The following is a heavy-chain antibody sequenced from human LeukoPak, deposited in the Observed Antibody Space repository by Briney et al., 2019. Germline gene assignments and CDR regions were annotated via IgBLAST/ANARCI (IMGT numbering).Heavy chain of an antibody. J-gene: IGHJ4*02. Sequence: SETLSLTCAVNVGSFSGSFSSWTRQPPRKGLEWIGEINQSGSTNYNSSLKSRVTISVDTSKNQFSLNLNSVTAADTPVYYCARGHPMQEWGQGTLVTVSS. V-gene: IGHV4-34*01. CDR2: INQSGST. CDR1: VGSFSGSF. D-gene: IGHD2-2*01. CDR3: ARGHPMQE.